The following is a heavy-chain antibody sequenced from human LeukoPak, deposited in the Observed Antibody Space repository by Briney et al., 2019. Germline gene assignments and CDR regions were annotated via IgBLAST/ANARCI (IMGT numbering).Heavy chain of an antibody. J-gene: IGHJ5*02. Sequence: PSETLSLTCTVPGGSISSYYWSWIRQPPGKGLEWIGYIYYSGSTNYNPSLKSRVTISVDTSKNQFSLKLSSVTAADTAVYYCARHMASYDFWSGPNNWFDPWGQGTLVTVSS. CDR2: IYYSGST. CDR3: ARHMASYDFWSGPNNWFDP. CDR1: GGSISSYY. D-gene: IGHD3-3*01. V-gene: IGHV4-59*08.